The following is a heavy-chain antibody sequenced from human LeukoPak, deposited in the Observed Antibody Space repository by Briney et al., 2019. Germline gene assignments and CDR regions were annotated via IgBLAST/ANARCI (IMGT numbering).Heavy chain of an antibody. J-gene: IGHJ4*02. Sequence: GRSLRLSCAASGFTFGKYGMHWVRQAPGKGLEWVALTWHDGTNKYYGDSVKGRFTISRENSKNTLYLQMNSLRAEDTAVYYCARDRGYTYGHPFDYWGQGTLVTVSS. CDR2: TWHDGTNK. D-gene: IGHD5-18*01. CDR3: ARDRGYTYGHPFDY. V-gene: IGHV3-33*01. CDR1: GFTFGKYG.